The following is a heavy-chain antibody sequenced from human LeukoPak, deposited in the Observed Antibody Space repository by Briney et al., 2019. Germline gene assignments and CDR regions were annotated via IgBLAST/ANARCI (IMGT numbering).Heavy chain of an antibody. CDR2: ISGSGGST. Sequence: GGSLRLSCAASGFTFSSYAMSWVRQAPGKGLEWVSAISGSGGSTYYADSVKGRLTISRDNSKNTLYLQMNSLRAEDTAVYYCAKSDCSSTSCYVRGGFDIWGQGTMVTVSS. V-gene: IGHV3-23*01. D-gene: IGHD2-2*01. CDR1: GFTFSSYA. J-gene: IGHJ3*02. CDR3: AKSDCSSTSCYVRGGFDI.